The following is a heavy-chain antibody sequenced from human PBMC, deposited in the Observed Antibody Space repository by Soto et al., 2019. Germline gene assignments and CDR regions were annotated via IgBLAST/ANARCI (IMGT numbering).Heavy chain of an antibody. CDR1: GFTFSSYG. J-gene: IGHJ4*02. V-gene: IGHV3-30*18. CDR2: ISYDGSNK. D-gene: IGHD3-3*01. Sequence: GGSLRLSCAASGFTFSSYGMHWVRQAPGKGLEWVAVISYDGSNKYYADSVKGRFTISRDNSKNTLYLQMNSLRAEDTAVYYCAKDEERGDFWSGYPSRYSDYWGQGTMVTVYS. CDR3: AKDEERGDFWSGYPSRYSDY.